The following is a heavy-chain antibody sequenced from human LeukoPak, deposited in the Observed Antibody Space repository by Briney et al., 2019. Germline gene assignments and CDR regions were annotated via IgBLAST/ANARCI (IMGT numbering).Heavy chain of an antibody. Sequence: PSETLSLTCAVYGGSFSGYYWSWIRQPPGKGLEWIGEINHSGSTNYNPSLKSRVTISVDTSKNQFSLKLSSVTAADTAVYYCARGRYYDFWSSHAFDIWGQGTMVTVSS. CDR3: ARGRYYDFWSSHAFDI. D-gene: IGHD3-3*01. CDR2: INHSGST. J-gene: IGHJ3*02. CDR1: GGSFSGYY. V-gene: IGHV4-34*01.